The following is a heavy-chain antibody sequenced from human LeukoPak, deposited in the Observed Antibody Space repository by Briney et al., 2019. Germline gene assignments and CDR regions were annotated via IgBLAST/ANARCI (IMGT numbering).Heavy chain of an antibody. D-gene: IGHD1-26*01. Sequence: GASVKVSCKASGYTFTSYYMHWVRQSPGQGLEWMGIINPSGGSTSYAQNFQRRVTITSDMSTSTVYMELSSLRSEDTAVYYCARSRTKAGTWGAYFDYWGQGTLVTVSS. CDR2: INPSGGST. CDR1: GYTFTSYY. CDR3: ARSRTKAGTWGAYFDY. J-gene: IGHJ4*02. V-gene: IGHV1-46*01.